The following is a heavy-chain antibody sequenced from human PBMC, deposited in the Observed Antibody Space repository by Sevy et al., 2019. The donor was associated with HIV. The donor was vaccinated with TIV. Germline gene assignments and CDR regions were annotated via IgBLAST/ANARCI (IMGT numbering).Heavy chain of an antibody. D-gene: IGHD2-8*01. Sequence: GGSLRLSCAASGFAFYEYSMSWIRQAPGKGLEWVATLSFGCGKINYADSVKGRFTISRDNSKNWFYLQMDNLRVEDTALYYCAREGCSRPHDYWGQGTRVTVSS. CDR1: GFAFYEYS. V-gene: IGHV3-23*01. J-gene: IGHJ4*02. CDR3: AREGCSRPHDY. CDR2: LSFGCGKI.